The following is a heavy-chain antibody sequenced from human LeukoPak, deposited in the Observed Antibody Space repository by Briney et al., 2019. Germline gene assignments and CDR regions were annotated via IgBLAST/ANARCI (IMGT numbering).Heavy chain of an antibody. CDR2: IYSGGST. CDR1: GFTVSSNY. J-gene: IGHJ4*02. Sequence: PGGSLRLSCAASGFTVSSNYMTWVRQAPGKGLQWVSVIYSGGSTYYTDSVKGRFTISRDNSKNTLYLQMNGLRGEDTAVYYCARVLSVSYCDSWGQGTLVTVSS. CDR3: ARVLSVSYCDS. D-gene: IGHD2/OR15-2a*01. V-gene: IGHV3-66*01.